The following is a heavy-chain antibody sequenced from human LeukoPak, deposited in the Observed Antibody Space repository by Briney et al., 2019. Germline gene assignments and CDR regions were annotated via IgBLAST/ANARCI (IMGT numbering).Heavy chain of an antibody. Sequence: WASVKVSCKASGYTFTDYYIHWVRQAPGQGLEWVGWINPKSGATNYAQKFQGRVTMTRDTSINTAYMEMPRLRSDDAAVYYCARSYGSGNYFDYWGQGTLVTVSS. CDR1: GYTFTDYY. V-gene: IGHV1-2*02. CDR3: ARSYGSGNYFDY. CDR2: INPKSGAT. J-gene: IGHJ4*02. D-gene: IGHD3-10*01.